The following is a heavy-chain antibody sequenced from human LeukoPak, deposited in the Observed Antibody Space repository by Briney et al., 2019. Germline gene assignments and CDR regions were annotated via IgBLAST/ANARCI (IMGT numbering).Heavy chain of an antibody. Sequence: ASVKVSCKASGYTFTSYGISWVRQAPGQGLEWMGWISAYNGNTNYAQKFQGRVTMTEDTSTDTAYMELSSLRSEDTAVYYCATNLYGDGGSYFYWGQGTLVTVSS. D-gene: IGHD1-26*01. CDR3: ATNLYGDGGSYFY. V-gene: IGHV1-18*01. CDR1: GYTFTSYG. CDR2: ISAYNGNT. J-gene: IGHJ4*02.